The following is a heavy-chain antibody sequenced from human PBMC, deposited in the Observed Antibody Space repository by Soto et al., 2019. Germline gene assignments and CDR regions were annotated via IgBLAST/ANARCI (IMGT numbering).Heavy chain of an antibody. Sequence: SETLSLTCAVYGGSFSGYYWSWIRQPPGKGLEWIGEINHSGSTNYNPSLKSRVTISVDTSKNQFSLKLSSVTAADTAVYYCARGRGRYFDWLPHYYYYYGMDVWGQGTTVTVS. D-gene: IGHD3-9*01. CDR3: ARGRGRYFDWLPHYYYYYGMDV. CDR2: INHSGST. J-gene: IGHJ6*02. CDR1: GGSFSGYY. V-gene: IGHV4-34*01.